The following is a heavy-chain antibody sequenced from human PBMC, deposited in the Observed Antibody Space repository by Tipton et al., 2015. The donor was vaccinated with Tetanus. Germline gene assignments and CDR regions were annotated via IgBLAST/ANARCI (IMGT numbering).Heavy chain of an antibody. V-gene: IGHV1-18*01. D-gene: IGHD3-22*01. J-gene: IGHJ4*02. CDR3: ARSRGGTRVYYAIAF. CDR2: ITPYNGHT. CDR1: GYSFTSYG. Sequence: QLQLVQSGVEMKKPGASVKVSCTANGYSFTSYGISWVRQAPGQGLEWVGWITPYNGHTDLAQKVQGRVTMTTDASLRTAYLELRSLRSDDTAVYYCARSRGGTRVYYAIAFWGQGTLVTVSS.